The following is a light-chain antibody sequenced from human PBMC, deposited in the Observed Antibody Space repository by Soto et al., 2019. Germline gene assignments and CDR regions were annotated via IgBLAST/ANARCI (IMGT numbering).Light chain of an antibody. CDR1: QSVINY. V-gene: IGKV3-11*01. CDR3: QQRNNWLPPIT. Sequence: EIVLTQSPATLSLSPGERATLSCRASQSVINYLAWYQQKPGQAPRLLIYDASNRATGIPARLSGSGSGKDFTLTISSLEPEDFAVYYCQQRNNWLPPITFGHGTRLEIK. CDR2: DAS. J-gene: IGKJ5*01.